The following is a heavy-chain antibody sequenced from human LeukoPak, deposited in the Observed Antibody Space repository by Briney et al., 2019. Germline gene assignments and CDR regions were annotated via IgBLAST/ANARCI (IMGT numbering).Heavy chain of an antibody. J-gene: IGHJ3*02. CDR2: IRYDGSNK. CDR1: GFTFSSYG. Sequence: GRSLRLSCAASGFTFSSYGMHWVRQAPGKGLEWVAFIRYDGSNKYYADSVKGRFTITRDNSKNALYLQMNSLRAEDTAVYYWAKGGYCSGGSCYLESAFDIWGQGTMVTVSS. V-gene: IGHV3-30*02. D-gene: IGHD2-15*01. CDR3: AKGGYCSGGSCYLESAFDI.